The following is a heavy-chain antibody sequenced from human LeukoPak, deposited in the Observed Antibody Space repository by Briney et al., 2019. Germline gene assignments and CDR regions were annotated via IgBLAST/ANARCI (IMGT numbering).Heavy chain of an antibody. D-gene: IGHD4-17*01. CDR1: GYTFTSYY. V-gene: IGHV1-46*01. CDR2: INPSGGST. Sequence: ASVKVSCKASGYTFTSYYMHWVRQAPGQGLEWMGIINPSGGSTSYAQKFQGRVTVTRDTSTSTVYMELSSLRSEDTAVYYCARELEYGDYERSGDYWGQGTLATVSS. CDR3: ARELEYGDYERSGDY. J-gene: IGHJ4*02.